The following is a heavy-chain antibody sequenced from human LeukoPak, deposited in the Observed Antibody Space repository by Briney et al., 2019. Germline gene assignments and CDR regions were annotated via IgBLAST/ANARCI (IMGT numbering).Heavy chain of an antibody. CDR1: GYTFTSNS. J-gene: IGHJ5*02. V-gene: IGHV1-18*01. Sequence: ASVTVSCKASGYTFTSNSISWVRQAPAPGLEWMGWISAYNGNTNYAQKLQGRVTMTTATSTRTSYMELRSLRSEDTAVYYCAIDPQRITMVRGVTNWFVPWGRGTLVTVSS. CDR3: AIDPQRITMVRGVTNWFVP. CDR2: ISAYNGNT. D-gene: IGHD3-10*01.